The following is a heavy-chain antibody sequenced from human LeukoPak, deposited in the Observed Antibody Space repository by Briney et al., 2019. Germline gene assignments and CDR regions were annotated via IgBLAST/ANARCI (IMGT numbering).Heavy chain of an antibody. CDR3: ARVGGGYQLLPTDY. CDR1: GYTFTSYG. D-gene: IGHD2-2*01. J-gene: IGHJ4*02. CDR2: ISAYNGNT. V-gene: IGHV1-18*01. Sequence: ASVKVSCKASGYTFTSYGISWVRQAPGQGLEWMGWISAYNGNTNYAQKLQGSVTMTTDTSTSTAYMELRSLRSDDTAVYYCARVGGGYQLLPTDYWGQGTLVTVSS.